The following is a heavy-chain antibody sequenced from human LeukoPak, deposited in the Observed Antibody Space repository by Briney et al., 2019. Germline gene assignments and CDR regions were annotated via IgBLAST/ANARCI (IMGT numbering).Heavy chain of an antibody. J-gene: IGHJ4*02. CDR2: IQYSGIT. Sequence: SETLSLTCTVSGGSISSYYWSWIRQPPGKGLEYIGNIQYSGITNYNPSLESRVTISVDTPQNQFSLRLSSVTAADTAVYYCARGRGWGYGVDYWGQGTLVTVSS. CDR1: GGSISSYY. CDR3: ARGRGWGYGVDY. D-gene: IGHD4/OR15-4a*01. V-gene: IGHV4-59*01.